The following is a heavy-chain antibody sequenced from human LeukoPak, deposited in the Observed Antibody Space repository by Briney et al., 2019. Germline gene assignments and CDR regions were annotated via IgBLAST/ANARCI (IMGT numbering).Heavy chain of an antibody. CDR1: GGSISSYY. V-gene: IGHV4-4*07. Sequence: KSSETLSLTCTVSGGSISSYYWSWIRQPAGKGLEWIGRIYTSGSTNYNPSLKSRVTMSVDTSKNQFSLKLNSVTAADTAVYYCARGVIVVVPAAMGPEGYYYYYMDVWGKGTTVTVSS. J-gene: IGHJ6*03. CDR3: ARGVIVVVPAAMGPEGYYYYYMDV. D-gene: IGHD2-2*01. CDR2: IYTSGST.